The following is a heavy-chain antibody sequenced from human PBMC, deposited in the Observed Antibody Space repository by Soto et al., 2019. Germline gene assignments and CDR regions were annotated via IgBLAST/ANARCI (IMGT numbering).Heavy chain of an antibody. Sequence: QVQLQESGPGLVKPSQTLSLTCAVSGGSISSGGYYWSWIRQHPGKGLEWIGYIYYSGITNYNPSLKSRVTMSVDTSKNQFSLKLNSVTAADTAVYYCAKDGDTLTSEAGYNYMDVWGKGTTVTVSS. CDR1: GGSISSGGYY. CDR2: IYYSGIT. CDR3: AKDGDTLTSEAGYNYMDV. D-gene: IGHD4-4*01. V-gene: IGHV4-31*11. J-gene: IGHJ6*03.